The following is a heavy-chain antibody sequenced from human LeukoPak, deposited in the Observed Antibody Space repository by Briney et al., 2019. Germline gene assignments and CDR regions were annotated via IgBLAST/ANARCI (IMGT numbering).Heavy chain of an antibody. CDR3: ARGTVTVVPAAALDY. CDR2: IYYSGST. CDR1: GGSISSGGYY. V-gene: IGHV4-31*03. Sequence: SQTLSLTCTVSGGSISSGGYYWSWIRQHPGKGLEWIGYIYYSGSTYYNPSLKSRVTISVDTSKNQFSLKLSSVTAADTAVYYCARGTVTVVPAAALDYWGQGTLVTVSS. D-gene: IGHD2-2*01. J-gene: IGHJ4*02.